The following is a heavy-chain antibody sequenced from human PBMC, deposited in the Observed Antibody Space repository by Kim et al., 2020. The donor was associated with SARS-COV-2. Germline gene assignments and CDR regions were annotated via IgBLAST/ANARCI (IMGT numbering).Heavy chain of an antibody. Sequence: SETLSLTCTVSGDSISGSTSYWGWIRQPPGKGLEWIGSIYYSGNTYNNPSLKSRVTISVDTSKNQFSLKLTSVAAADTAVYYCARGVWTYYDILTGNSHFDSWGQGILVTVSS. V-gene: IGHV4-39*07. CDR1: GDSISGSTSY. D-gene: IGHD3-9*01. J-gene: IGHJ4*02. CDR2: IYYSGNT. CDR3: ARGVWTYYDILTGNSHFDS.